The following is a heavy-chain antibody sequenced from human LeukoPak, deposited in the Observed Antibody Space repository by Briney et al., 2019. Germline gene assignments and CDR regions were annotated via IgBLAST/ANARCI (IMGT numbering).Heavy chain of an antibody. Sequence: GGSLRLSCAASGSTFSSYWMSWVRQAPGKGLEWVANIKQDGSEKYYVDSVKGRFTISRDNAKNSLYLQMNSLRAEDTAVYYCASATAVDYGDYGYFDYWGQGTLVTVSS. V-gene: IGHV3-7*01. CDR2: IKQDGSEK. CDR1: GSTFSSYW. CDR3: ASATAVDYGDYGYFDY. D-gene: IGHD4-17*01. J-gene: IGHJ4*02.